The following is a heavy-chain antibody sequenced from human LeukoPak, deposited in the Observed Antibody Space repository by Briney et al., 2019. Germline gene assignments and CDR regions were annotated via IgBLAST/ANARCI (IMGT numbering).Heavy chain of an antibody. D-gene: IGHD3-22*01. CDR3: ARRSDYYDSSGYYYDY. CDR2: INHSGST. J-gene: IGHJ4*02. V-gene: IGHV4-34*01. CDR1: GGSFSGYY. Sequence: NSSETLSLTCAVYGGSFSGYYWSWIRQPPGQGLEWIGEINHSGSTNYNRSLKSRVTISIDMSKNQFSLRLRSVTAADTAVYYCARRSDYYDSSGYYYDYWGQGALVTVSS.